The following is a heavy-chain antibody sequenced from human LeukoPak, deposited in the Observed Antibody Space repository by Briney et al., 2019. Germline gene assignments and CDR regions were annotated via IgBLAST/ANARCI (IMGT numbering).Heavy chain of an antibody. J-gene: IGHJ5*02. D-gene: IGHD2-2*01. CDR3: AREMGGPIVVVPAAKWFDP. Sequence: ASVKVSCKASGYTFTSYYMHWVRQAPGQGLEWMGIINPSGGSTSYAQKFQGRVTMTRDTSTSTVYMELSSLRSEDTAVYYCAREMGGPIVVVPAAKWFDPWGQGTLVTVSS. V-gene: IGHV1-46*01. CDR1: GYTFTSYY. CDR2: INPSGGST.